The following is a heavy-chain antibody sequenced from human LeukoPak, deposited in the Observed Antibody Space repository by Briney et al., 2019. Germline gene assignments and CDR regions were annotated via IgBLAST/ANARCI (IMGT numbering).Heavy chain of an antibody. CDR3: ARDTDGSLDY. CDR2: IKQDGSTK. D-gene: IGHD1-26*01. V-gene: IGHV3-7*01. CDR1: GFTFTNSW. Sequence: QAGGSLRLSCAASGFTFTNSWMAWVRQAPGKGLEWVANIKQDGSTKHYVDSLEGRFTISRDNPKNSLYLQMNSLRADDTAVYYCARDTDGSLDYWGQGILVTVAS. J-gene: IGHJ4*02.